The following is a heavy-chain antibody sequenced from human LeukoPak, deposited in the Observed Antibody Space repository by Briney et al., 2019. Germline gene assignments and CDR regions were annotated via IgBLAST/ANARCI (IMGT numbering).Heavy chain of an antibody. CDR2: ISSSGSTI. CDR1: GFTFSSYE. CDR3: ASRRIAAAGTYFDY. Sequence: GGSLRFSCAASGFTFSSYEMNWVRQAPGKGLEWVSYISSSGSTIYYADSVKGRFTISRDNAKNSLYLQMNSLRAEDTAVYYCASRRIAAAGTYFDYWGQGTLVTVSS. J-gene: IGHJ4*02. D-gene: IGHD6-13*01. V-gene: IGHV3-48*03.